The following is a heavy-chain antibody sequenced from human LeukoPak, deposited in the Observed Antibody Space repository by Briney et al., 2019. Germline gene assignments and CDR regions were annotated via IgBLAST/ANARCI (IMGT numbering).Heavy chain of an antibody. CDR3: AKDSSSSWYSGAFDI. CDR1: GFTFSSYA. V-gene: IGHV3-30*02. D-gene: IGHD6-13*01. J-gene: IGHJ3*02. CDR2: IRYDGSNK. Sequence: PGRSLRLSCAASGFTFSSYAMHWVRQAPGKGLEWVAFIRYDGSNKYYADSVKGRFTISRDNSKNTLYLQMNSLRAEDTAVYYCAKDSSSSWYSGAFDIWGQGTMVTVSS.